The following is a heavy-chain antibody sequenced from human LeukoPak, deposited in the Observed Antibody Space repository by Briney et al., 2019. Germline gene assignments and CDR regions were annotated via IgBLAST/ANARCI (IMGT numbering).Heavy chain of an antibody. CDR3: AKVLGGGYNCFDY. Sequence: HPGGSLRLSCAASGFTFSSYAMSWVRQAPGKGLEWVSAISGSGGSTYYADSVKGRFTISRDNSKNTLYLLMNSLRAEDTAVYYCAKVLGGGYNCFDYWGQGTLVTVSS. V-gene: IGHV3-23*01. D-gene: IGHD5-24*01. CDR2: ISGSGGST. J-gene: IGHJ4*02. CDR1: GFTFSSYA.